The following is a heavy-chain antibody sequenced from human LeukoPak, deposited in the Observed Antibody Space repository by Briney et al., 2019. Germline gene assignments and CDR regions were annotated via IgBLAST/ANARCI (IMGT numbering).Heavy chain of an antibody. J-gene: IGHJ4*02. CDR1: GFTFSSYA. CDR2: ISGSGGST. Sequence: GGSLRLSCAASGFTFSSYAMSWVRQAPGKGLEWVSGISGSGGSTYYADSVKGRFTISRDNTKNTLNLQMNSLRAEDTAVYYCAKTTYEVREPPDYYFDYWGQGTLVTVSS. D-gene: IGHD3-10*02. V-gene: IGHV3-23*01. CDR3: AKTTYEVREPPDYYFDY.